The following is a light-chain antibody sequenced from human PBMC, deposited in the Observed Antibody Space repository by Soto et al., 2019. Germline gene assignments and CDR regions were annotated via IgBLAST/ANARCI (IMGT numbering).Light chain of an antibody. Sequence: EIVLTQSPATLSLSPGVRATLSCRASQSVSSYLAWYQQKPGQAPRLLIYDASNRATGILSRFSGSGSVTDFTLTISSLEPEDFAVYYCQQRRNWPLITFGQGTRLEIK. CDR3: QQRRNWPLIT. V-gene: IGKV3-11*01. CDR2: DAS. CDR1: QSVSSY. J-gene: IGKJ5*01.